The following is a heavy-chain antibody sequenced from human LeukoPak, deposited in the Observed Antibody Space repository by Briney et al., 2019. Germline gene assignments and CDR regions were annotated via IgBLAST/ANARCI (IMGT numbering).Heavy chain of an antibody. V-gene: IGHV4-4*02. J-gene: IGHJ4*02. CDR2: IHNSGST. CDR3: ARGIRGAADY. CDR1: GASISSSNW. Sequence: SETLSLTCAVSGASISSSNWWSWVRQPPGKGLEWFGYIHNSGSTMYNPSLKSRLAMSLDTSKNQFSLNLNSVTAADTAVYYCARGIRGAADYWGQGTLVTVSS. D-gene: IGHD3-16*01.